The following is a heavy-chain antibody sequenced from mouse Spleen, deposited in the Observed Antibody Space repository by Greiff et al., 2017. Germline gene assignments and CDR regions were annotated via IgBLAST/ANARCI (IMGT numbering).Heavy chain of an antibody. V-gene: IGHV1-4*01. CDR2: INPSSGYT. Sequence: QVQLKESGAELARPGASVKMSCKASGYTFTSYTMHWVKQRPGQGLEWIGYINPSSGYTKYNQKFKDKATLTADKSSSTAYMQLSSLTSEDSAVYYCAGGSWFAYWGQGTLVTVSA. J-gene: IGHJ3*01. CDR3: AGGSWFAY. CDR1: GYTFTSYT. D-gene: IGHD3-2*02.